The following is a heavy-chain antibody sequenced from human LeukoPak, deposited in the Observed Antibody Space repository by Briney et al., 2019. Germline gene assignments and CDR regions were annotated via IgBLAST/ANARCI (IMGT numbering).Heavy chain of an antibody. Sequence: GGSLRLSCAASGFTVSSNYMSWVRQAPGKGLEWVSYISSSGSTIYYADSVKGRFTISRDNAKNSLYLQMNSLRAEDTAVYYCARDRPENYYDSSGTDAFDIWGQGTMVTVSS. CDR3: ARDRPENYYDSSGTDAFDI. V-gene: IGHV3-11*04. D-gene: IGHD3-22*01. CDR1: GFTVSSNY. CDR2: ISSSGSTI. J-gene: IGHJ3*02.